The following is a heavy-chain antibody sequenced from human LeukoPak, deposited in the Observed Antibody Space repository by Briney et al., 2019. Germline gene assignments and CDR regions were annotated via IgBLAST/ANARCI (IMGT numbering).Heavy chain of an antibody. CDR3: ARRPTGDPKFDY. D-gene: IGHD7-27*01. CDR2: IYSSGST. J-gene: IGHJ4*02. CDR1: GGSISNYF. V-gene: IGHV4-59*08. Sequence: SETVSLTCSVSGGSISNYFWTWLGQPPGKGLEWIGYIYSSGSTYYNPSLKSRVTISVDTSKNRFSLKLSTVTAADTAVYYCARRPTGDPKFDYWGQGAMVTVSS.